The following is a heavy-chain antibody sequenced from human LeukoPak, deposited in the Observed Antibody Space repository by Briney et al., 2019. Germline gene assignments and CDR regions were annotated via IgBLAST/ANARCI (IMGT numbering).Heavy chain of an antibody. D-gene: IGHD6-13*01. CDR1: GFTFSSYG. J-gene: IGHJ3*01. CDR3: VRYSSSFHAFDV. Sequence: PGRSLRLSCAASGFTFSSYGMHWVRLAPGKGLEWVAVIWYDGSNKYYADSVKGRFTISRDNAKNSLYLQMNSLRAEDTAVYYCVRYSSSFHAFDVWGRGTMVTISS. CDR2: IWYDGSNK. V-gene: IGHV3-33*03.